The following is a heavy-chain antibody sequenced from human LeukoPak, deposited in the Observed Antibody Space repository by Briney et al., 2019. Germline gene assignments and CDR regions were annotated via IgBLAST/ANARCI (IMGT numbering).Heavy chain of an antibody. V-gene: IGHV4-30-2*01. CDR3: ARPASGYLNDAFDI. D-gene: IGHD3-3*01. CDR2: IYHSGST. CDR1: GGSISSGGYY. Sequence: SETLSLTCTVSGGSISSGGYYWSWIRQPPGKSLEWIGYIYHSGSTYYNPSLKSRVTISVDRSKNQFSLKLSSVTAADTAVYYCARPASGYLNDAFDIWGQGTMVTVSP. J-gene: IGHJ3*02.